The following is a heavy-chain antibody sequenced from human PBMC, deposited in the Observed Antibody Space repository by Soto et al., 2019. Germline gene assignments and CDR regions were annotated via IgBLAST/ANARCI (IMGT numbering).Heavy chain of an antibody. J-gene: IGHJ6*02. V-gene: IGHV3-21*01. CDR1: GFTLTTYT. CDR2: ITSSSGHI. CDR3: VRERGLSSFYGMDV. Sequence: GGSLRLSCGASGFTLTTYTMNWVRQASGKGLEWVSSITSSSGHIYYADSVKGRFTISRDNARNSLYLQMNSLRAEDTAVYYCVRERGLSSFYGMDVWGQGTTVTVSS. D-gene: IGHD3-10*01.